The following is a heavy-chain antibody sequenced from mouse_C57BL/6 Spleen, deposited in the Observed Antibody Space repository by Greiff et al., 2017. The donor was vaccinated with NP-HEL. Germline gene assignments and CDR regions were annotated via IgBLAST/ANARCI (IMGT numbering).Heavy chain of an antibody. CDR1: GFTFSNYW. J-gene: IGHJ1*03. Sequence: EVKLVESGGGLVQPGGSMKLSCVASGFTFSNYWMNWVRQSPEKGLEWVAQIRLKSDNYATHYAESVKGRFTISRDDSKSSVYLQMNNLRAEDTGIYYCTYYSHPLLFFCVWRRGTTLTVPT. V-gene: IGHV6-3*01. CDR3: TYYSHPLLFFCV. CDR2: IRLKSDNYAT. D-gene: IGHD2-12*01.